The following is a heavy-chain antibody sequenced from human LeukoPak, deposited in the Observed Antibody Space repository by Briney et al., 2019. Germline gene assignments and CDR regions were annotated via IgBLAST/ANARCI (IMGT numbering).Heavy chain of an antibody. CDR1: GFTFSSYS. CDR2: ISSSSSYM. Sequence: GGSLRLSCAASGFTFSSYSMNWVRQAPEKGLEWVSSISSSSSYMYYADSVKGRFTISRDNAKNSLYLQMNSLRAEDTAVYYCARDRWNAFDIWGQGTMVTVSS. D-gene: IGHD5-24*01. J-gene: IGHJ3*02. V-gene: IGHV3-21*01. CDR3: ARDRWNAFDI.